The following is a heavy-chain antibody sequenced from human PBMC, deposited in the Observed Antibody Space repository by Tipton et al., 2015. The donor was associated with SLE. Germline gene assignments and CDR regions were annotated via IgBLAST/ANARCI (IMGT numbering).Heavy chain of an antibody. CDR3: AIGDYFDYDKFNY. D-gene: IGHD3-9*01. CDR1: GGSISSHY. CDR2: IYYSGST. Sequence: TLSLTCTVSGGSISSHYWSWIRQPPGKGLEWIGYIYYSGSTNYNPSLKSRVTISVDTSKNQFSLKLRSVTAADTAVYYCAIGDYFDYDKFNYWGQGTLVTVSS. V-gene: IGHV4-59*11. J-gene: IGHJ4*02.